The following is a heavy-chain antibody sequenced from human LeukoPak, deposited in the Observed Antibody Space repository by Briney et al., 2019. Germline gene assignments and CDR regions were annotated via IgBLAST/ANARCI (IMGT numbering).Heavy chain of an antibody. CDR3: TTEDSSVWYDVDY. V-gene: IGHV3-15*01. Sequence: PGGSLRLSCAASGFTFSSYAMGWVRQAPGKGLEWVGRIKSKTDGGTTDYAAPVKGRFTISRDDSKNTLYLQMNSLKTEDTAVYYCTTEDSSVWYDVDYWGQGTLVTVSS. CDR1: GFTFSSYA. D-gene: IGHD6-19*01. J-gene: IGHJ4*02. CDR2: IKSKTDGGTT.